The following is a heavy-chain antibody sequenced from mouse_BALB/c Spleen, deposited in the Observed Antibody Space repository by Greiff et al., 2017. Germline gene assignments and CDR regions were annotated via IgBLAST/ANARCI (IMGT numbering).Heavy chain of an antibody. CDR1: GYTFTDYE. D-gene: IGHD2-14*01. Sequence: VQLQQSGAELVRPGASVTLSCKASGYTFTDYEMHWVKQTPVHGLEWIGAIDPETGGTAYNQKFKGKATLTADKSSSTAYMELRSLTSEDSAVYYCTRESVRAWFAYWGQGTLVTVSA. CDR2: IDPETGGT. CDR3: TRESVRAWFAY. V-gene: IGHV1-15*01. J-gene: IGHJ3*01.